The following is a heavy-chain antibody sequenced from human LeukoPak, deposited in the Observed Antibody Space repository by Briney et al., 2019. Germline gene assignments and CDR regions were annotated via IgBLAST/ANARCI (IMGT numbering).Heavy chain of an antibody. V-gene: IGHV3-21*01. J-gene: IGHJ4*02. D-gene: IGHD1-26*01. CDR1: GFSFSSYT. CDR2: ISSSNTYI. CDR3: ARGLPPWELATDY. Sequence: PGGSLRLSCAASGFSFSSYTMNWVRQAPGKGLEWGSSISSSNTYIYYADSVKGRFTISRDNAKNSLYLQMNSLRGEDTAVYYCARGLPPWELATDYWGQGTLVTVSS.